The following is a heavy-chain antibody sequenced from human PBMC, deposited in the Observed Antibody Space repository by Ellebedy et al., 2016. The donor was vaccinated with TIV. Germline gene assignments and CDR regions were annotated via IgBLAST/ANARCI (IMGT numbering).Heavy chain of an antibody. CDR2: IGTADET. D-gene: IGHD1-1*01. Sequence: GESLKISCAASGFSFSDSDMHWVRQGPGKGLEWVSAIGTADETYYPGSVKGRFTISRENAKNSVYLQMNSLRAGDTAVYYCARGASWNDGGGFDYWGQGTLVIVSS. V-gene: IGHV3-13*01. CDR3: ARGASWNDGGGFDY. J-gene: IGHJ4*02. CDR1: GFSFSDSD.